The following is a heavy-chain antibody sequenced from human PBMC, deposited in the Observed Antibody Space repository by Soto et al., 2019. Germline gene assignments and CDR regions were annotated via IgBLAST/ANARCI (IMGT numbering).Heavy chain of an antibody. CDR2: ISGSGGST. CDR3: AGCRVLRFGELFPYYYYGMDV. D-gene: IGHD3-10*01. CDR1: GFTFSSYA. Sequence: PGESLKISCAASGFTFSSYAMSWVRQAPGKGLEWVSAISGSGGSTYYADSVKGRFTISRDNSKNTLYLQMNSLRAEDTAVYYCAGCRVLRFGELFPYYYYGMDVWGQGTTVTVSS. J-gene: IGHJ6*02. V-gene: IGHV3-23*01.